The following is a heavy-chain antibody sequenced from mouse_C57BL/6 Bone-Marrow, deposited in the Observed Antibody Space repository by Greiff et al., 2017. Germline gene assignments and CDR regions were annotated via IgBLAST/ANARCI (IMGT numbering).Heavy chain of an antibody. CDR2: IHPNSGST. D-gene: IGHD2-4*01. CDR3: GGARDYEAWFAD. J-gene: IGHJ3*01. Sequence: QVQLQQPGAELVKPGASVKLSCKASGYTFTSYWMHWVKQRPGQGLEWIGMIHPNSGSTNYNEKFKSKATLTVDKSSSTAYMQLSSLTSEDSAVYYCGGARDYEAWFADWGQGTLVTVSA. V-gene: IGHV1-64*01. CDR1: GYTFTSYW.